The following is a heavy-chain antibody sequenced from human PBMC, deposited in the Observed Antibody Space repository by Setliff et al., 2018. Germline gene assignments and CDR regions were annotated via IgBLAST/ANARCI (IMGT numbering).Heavy chain of an antibody. Sequence: GASVKVSCKASGYTFTSYDINWVRQATGQGLEWMGWMNPNSGNTGYAQKFQGRVTMTRNTSISTAYMELSSLRSEDTAVYYCARGRERDYNFWSGYYTYYYYGMDVWCQGTTVTVS. CDR3: ARGRERDYNFWSGYYTYYYYGMDV. D-gene: IGHD3-3*01. CDR1: GYTFTSYD. V-gene: IGHV1-8*02. J-gene: IGHJ6*02. CDR2: MNPNSGNT.